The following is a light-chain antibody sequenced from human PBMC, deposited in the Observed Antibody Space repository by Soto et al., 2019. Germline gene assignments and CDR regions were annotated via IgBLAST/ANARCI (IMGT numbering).Light chain of an antibody. CDR3: LQDINYPWT. CDR2: DAS. CDR1: QSISSW. V-gene: IGKV1-5*01. J-gene: IGKJ1*01. Sequence: DIQMTQSPSTLSASVGDRVTITCRASQSISSWLAWYQQKPGKAPKLLIYDASTLASGVPSRFSGSRSGTDFTLAISSLQPEDSATYYCLQDINYPWTFGQGTKVDIK.